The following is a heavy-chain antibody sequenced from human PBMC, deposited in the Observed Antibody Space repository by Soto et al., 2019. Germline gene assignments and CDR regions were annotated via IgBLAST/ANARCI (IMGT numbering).Heavy chain of an antibody. V-gene: IGHV4-30-4*01. J-gene: IGHJ4*02. CDR2: IYYSGST. CDR3: ARWWFGEFFDC. Sequence: QVQLQESSPGLVKPSQTLSLTCTVSGGSISSGDYYWSWIRQPPGKGMEWIGFIYYSGSTYYNPSLQSRVTISVDTSKNQFSLKLISVTAADTAVYYCARWWFGEFFDCWGQGTLVTVSS. D-gene: IGHD3-10*01. CDR1: GGSISSGDYY.